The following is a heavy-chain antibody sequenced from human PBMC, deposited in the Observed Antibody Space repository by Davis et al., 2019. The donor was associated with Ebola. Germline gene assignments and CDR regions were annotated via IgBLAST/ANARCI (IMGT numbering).Heavy chain of an antibody. Sequence: ASVKVSCKASGFTLTNYAIHWVRQAPGQRLEWMGWVHGGNGNTKYSQRFQGRVTITTDTSASTAYLDLSSLRSDDTAVYYCARGLYSSSWIGGWFDPWGQGTLVTVSS. CDR2: VHGGNGNT. CDR1: GFTLTNYA. D-gene: IGHD6-13*01. V-gene: IGHV1-3*01. CDR3: ARGLYSSSWIGGWFDP. J-gene: IGHJ5*02.